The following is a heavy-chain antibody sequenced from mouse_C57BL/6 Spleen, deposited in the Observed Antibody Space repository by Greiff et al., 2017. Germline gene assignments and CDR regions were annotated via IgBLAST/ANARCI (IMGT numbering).Heavy chain of an antibody. CDR1: GYTFTSYW. Sequence: QVQLQQPGPELVKPGASVKLSCKASGYTFTSYWMHWVKQRPGKGLEWIGHINPSIGGTNYNEKFKSKATLSVDKSYRTAYMQLSSLTSEDSAVYYCARGFPQLGRDAMYYWGQGPSVTVSS. V-gene: IGHV1-53*01. CDR3: ARGFPQLGRDAMYY. D-gene: IGHD4-1*02. CDR2: INPSIGGT. J-gene: IGHJ4*01.